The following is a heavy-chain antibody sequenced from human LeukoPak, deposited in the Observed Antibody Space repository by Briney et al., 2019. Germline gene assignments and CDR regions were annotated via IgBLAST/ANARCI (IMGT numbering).Heavy chain of an antibody. CDR3: VKPARSGWYYFDY. CDR1: GFTFSSYA. Sequence: GGSLRLSCSASGFTFSSYAMHWVCQAPGKGLESVSAISSNGGSTYYADSVKGRFTISRDNSKNTLYLQMSSLRAEDTAVYYCVKPARSGWYYFDYWGQGTLVTVSS. J-gene: IGHJ4*02. D-gene: IGHD6-19*01. CDR2: ISSNGGST. V-gene: IGHV3-64D*09.